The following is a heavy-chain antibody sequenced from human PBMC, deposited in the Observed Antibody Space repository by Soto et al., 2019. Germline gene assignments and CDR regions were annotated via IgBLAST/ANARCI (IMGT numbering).Heavy chain of an antibody. CDR3: ASELIGAGGDDY. Sequence: ASLKVSCNASGYTCTSYGISWVLQAPGQGLEWMGWISAYNGNTNYAQKLQGRVTMTTDTSTSTAYMELRSLRSDDTAVYYCASELIGAGGDDYWGQGTLITVSS. CDR2: ISAYNGNT. CDR1: GYTCTSYG. J-gene: IGHJ4*02. V-gene: IGHV1-18*01. D-gene: IGHD5-12*01.